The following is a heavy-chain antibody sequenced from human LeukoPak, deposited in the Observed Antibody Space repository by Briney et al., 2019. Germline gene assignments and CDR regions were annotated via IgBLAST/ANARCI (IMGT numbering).Heavy chain of an antibody. D-gene: IGHD2-2*01. CDR1: GGSMSSYY. V-gene: IGHV4-4*07. J-gene: IGHJ2*01. CDR3: ARAIHCSSTSCYGVWYFDL. CDR2: IYTSGST. Sequence: SETLSLTCTVSGGSMSSYYWSWIRQPAGKGLEWIGRIYTSGSTNYNPSLKSRVTMSVDTSKNQFSLKLSSVTAADTAVYYCARAIHCSSTSCYGVWYFDLWGRGTLVTVSS.